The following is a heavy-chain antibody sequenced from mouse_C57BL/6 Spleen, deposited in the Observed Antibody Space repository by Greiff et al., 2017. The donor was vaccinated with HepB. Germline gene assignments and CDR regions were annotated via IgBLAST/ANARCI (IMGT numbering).Heavy chain of an antibody. CDR1: GYTFTTYP. V-gene: IGHV1-47*01. J-gene: IGHJ1*03. CDR2: FHPYNDDT. D-gene: IGHD1-1*01. CDR3: ARGYYGSSPWYFDV. Sequence: QVQLQQSGAELVKPGASVKMSCKASGYTFTTYPIEWMKQNHGKSLEWIGNFHPYNDDTKYNEKFKGKATLTVEKSSSTVYLEISRLTSDDSAVYYCARGYYGSSPWYFDVWGTGTTVTVSS.